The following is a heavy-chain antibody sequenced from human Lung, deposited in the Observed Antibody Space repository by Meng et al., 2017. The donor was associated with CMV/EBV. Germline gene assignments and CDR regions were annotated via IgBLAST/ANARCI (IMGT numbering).Heavy chain of an antibody. Sequence: GGSLRLSCAASGFTFSSYGMSWVRQAPGKGLEWVSSISSSSIHIYYADSTKGRFTISRDNAKKSLYLQMNSLRAEDTAVYYCARGRGYCSSTNCYQNFDYWGQGTXVTVSS. CDR2: ISSSSIHI. CDR3: ARGRGYCSSTNCYQNFDY. CDR1: GFTFSSYG. D-gene: IGHD2-2*01. V-gene: IGHV3-21*01. J-gene: IGHJ4*02.